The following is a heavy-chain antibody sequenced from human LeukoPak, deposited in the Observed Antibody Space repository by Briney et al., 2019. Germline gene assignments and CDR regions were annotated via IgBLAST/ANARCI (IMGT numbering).Heavy chain of an antibody. D-gene: IGHD2-15*01. CDR1: GGSISSSNW. Sequence: SETLSLTCAVSGGSISSSNWWSWVRQPPGKGLEWIGEIYHSGSTNYNPSLKSRVTISVDKSKNQFSLKLSSVTAADTAVYYCARVDSEDLAYAFDIWGQGTMVTVSS. J-gene: IGHJ3*02. V-gene: IGHV4-4*02. CDR3: ARVDSEDLAYAFDI. CDR2: IYHSGST.